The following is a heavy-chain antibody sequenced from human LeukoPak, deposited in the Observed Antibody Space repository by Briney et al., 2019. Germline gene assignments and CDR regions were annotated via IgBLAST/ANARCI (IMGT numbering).Heavy chain of an antibody. J-gene: IGHJ3*02. CDR3: ARPAVAGNVDAFDI. Sequence: SETLSLTCTVSGGXISTYYWTWIRQPPGKGVEWIGYISYSGTTDYNPSLKSRVIISLDTSKNQFSLKLTSVTAADTAVYYCARPAVAGNVDAFDIWGQGTLVTVSS. V-gene: IGHV4-59*08. CDR1: GGXISTYY. D-gene: IGHD6-19*01. CDR2: ISYSGTT.